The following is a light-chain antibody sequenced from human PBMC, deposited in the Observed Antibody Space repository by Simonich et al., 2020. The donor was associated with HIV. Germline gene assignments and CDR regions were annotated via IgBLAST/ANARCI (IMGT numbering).Light chain of an antibody. CDR2: AAS. CDR1: QAICNS. CDR3: QQYFSTPWT. J-gene: IGKJ1*01. V-gene: IGKV1-NL1*01. Sequence: DIQMTQSPSSLSASVGDRVTSTCRASQAICNSLAWYQQKPGKAPKLLLFAASRLESGVPSRFSGSGSGTDYTLTISSLQPEDFATYYCQQYFSTPWTFGHGTKVEIK.